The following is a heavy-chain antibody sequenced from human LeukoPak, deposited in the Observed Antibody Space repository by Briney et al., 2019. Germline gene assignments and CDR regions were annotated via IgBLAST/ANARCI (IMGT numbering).Heavy chain of an antibody. Sequence: GGSLRLSCAAAGFTFSNYAMHWVRQAPGKGLEWVAVISYEGSNKRHADSVKGRFTISRDNSKNTLYLQMSSLRAEDTAVYYCARELDGYNHFDYWGQGTLVTVSS. J-gene: IGHJ4*02. CDR1: GFTFSNYA. V-gene: IGHV3-30-3*01. CDR2: ISYEGSNK. CDR3: ARELDGYNHFDY. D-gene: IGHD5-24*01.